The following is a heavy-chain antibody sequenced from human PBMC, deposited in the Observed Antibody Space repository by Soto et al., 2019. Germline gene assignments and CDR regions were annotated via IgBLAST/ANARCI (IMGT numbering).Heavy chain of an antibody. D-gene: IGHD6-13*01. CDR1: GFTFTSSA. CDR2: IVVGSGNT. CDR3: AAVGSSTGDYYYGMDV. V-gene: IGHV1-58*01. J-gene: IGHJ6*02. Sequence: QMQLVQSGPEVKKPGTSVKVSCKASGFTFTSSAVQWVRQARGQRLEWIGWIVVGSGNTNYAQKFQERVTITRDMSTSTAYMELSSLRSEDTAVYYCAAVGSSTGDYYYGMDVWGQGTTVTVSS.